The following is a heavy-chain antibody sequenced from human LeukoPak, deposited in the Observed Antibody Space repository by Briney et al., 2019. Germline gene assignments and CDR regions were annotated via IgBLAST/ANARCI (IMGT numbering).Heavy chain of an antibody. CDR1: GASIRHYY. D-gene: IGHD1-20*01. J-gene: IGHJ4*02. CDR3: ATLTGTTYPYYFAF. Sequence: PSETLSLTCTVSGASIRHYYWSWIRQPPGKGLEWIGNLYHSGSPNYNPSLKSRVTISIDTAKNQFSLRLRSVTAADPAVYYCATLTGTTYPYYFAFWGQATLVTVSS. CDR2: LYHSGSP. V-gene: IGHV4-59*01.